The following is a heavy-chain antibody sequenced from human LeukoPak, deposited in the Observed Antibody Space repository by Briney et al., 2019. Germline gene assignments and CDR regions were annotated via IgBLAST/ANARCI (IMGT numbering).Heavy chain of an antibody. J-gene: IGHJ1*01. CDR1: GFSFSSYA. D-gene: IGHD4-23*01. CDR2: LSGRGGKT. V-gene: IGHV3-23*01. CDR3: AMDPHYGANFPEYFQH. Sequence: AGGSLRLSCAASGFSFSSYAMNWVRQAPGKGLEWVSALSGRGGKTYYADSVKGRFTISRDNSKNTLYLQMNSLRAEDTAVYYCAMDPHYGANFPEYFQHWGQGTLVTVSS.